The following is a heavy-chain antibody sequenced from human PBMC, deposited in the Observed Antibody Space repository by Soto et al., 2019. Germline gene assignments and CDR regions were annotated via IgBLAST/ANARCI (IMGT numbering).Heavy chain of an antibody. J-gene: IGHJ6*02. Sequence: SVKVSCKASGGTFSSYAISWVRQAPGQGLEWMGGIIPIFGTANYAQKFQGRVTITADKSTSTAYMELSSLRSEDTAVYYCARVIEYDFWSGYQQVYGMDVWGQGTTVTVSS. V-gene: IGHV1-69*06. CDR1: GGTFSSYA. CDR2: IIPIFGTA. D-gene: IGHD3-3*01. CDR3: ARVIEYDFWSGYQQVYGMDV.